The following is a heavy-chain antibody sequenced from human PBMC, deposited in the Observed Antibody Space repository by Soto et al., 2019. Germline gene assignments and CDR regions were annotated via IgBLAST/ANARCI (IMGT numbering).Heavy chain of an antibody. Sequence: GGSLRLSCAASGFTFSSYSMNWVRQAPGKGLEWVSSISSSSSYIYYADSVKGRFTISRDNAKNSLYLQMNSLRAEDTAVYYCARLPINSGSNCDYWGQGTLDTVSS. CDR1: GFTFSSYS. D-gene: IGHD1-26*01. J-gene: IGHJ4*02. CDR2: ISSSSSYI. CDR3: ARLPINSGSNCDY. V-gene: IGHV3-21*01.